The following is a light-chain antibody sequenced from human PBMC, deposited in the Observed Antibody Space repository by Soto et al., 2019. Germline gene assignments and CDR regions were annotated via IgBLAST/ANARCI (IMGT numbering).Light chain of an antibody. CDR3: HHYGRSPIFT. J-gene: IGKJ3*01. V-gene: IGKV3-20*01. CDR2: AAS. Sequence: EVVLTQSPGTLSLSAGERATLSCRASQRVASDHLAWYQQKPGQAPRLLIYAASTRAAGIPDRFSGSGSGTDFTLTISRLEPADFGVFFCHHYGRSPIFTFGPGTTVDMK. CDR1: QRVASDH.